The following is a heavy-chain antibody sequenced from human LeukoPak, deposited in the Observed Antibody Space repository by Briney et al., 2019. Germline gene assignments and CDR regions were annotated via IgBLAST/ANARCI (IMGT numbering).Heavy chain of an antibody. CDR3: ARQDSSGWFGYFDY. V-gene: IGHV4-59*08. J-gene: IGHJ4*02. CDR1: GGSISSYY. Sequence: SETLSLTCTVSGGSISSYYWSWIRQPPGKGLEWIGYIYYSGSTNYNPSLKSRVTISVDTSKNQFSLKLSSVTAADTAVYYCARQDSSGWFGYFDYWGQGTLVTVSS. CDR2: IYYSGST. D-gene: IGHD6-19*01.